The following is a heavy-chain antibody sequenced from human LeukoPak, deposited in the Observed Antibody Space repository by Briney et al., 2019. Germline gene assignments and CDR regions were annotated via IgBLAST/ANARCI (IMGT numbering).Heavy chain of an antibody. CDR3: ARSIAAAGTNWFDP. J-gene: IGHJ5*02. CDR1: GGSISSASYC. Sequence: SETLSLTCTVSGGSISSASYCWSWIRQPAGKGLEWIGSIYHSGSTYYNPSLKTRVTISVDTSKNQFSMKLSSVTAADTAVYYCARSIAAAGTNWFDPWGQGTLVTVSS. D-gene: IGHD6-13*01. CDR2: IYHSGST. V-gene: IGHV4-39*07.